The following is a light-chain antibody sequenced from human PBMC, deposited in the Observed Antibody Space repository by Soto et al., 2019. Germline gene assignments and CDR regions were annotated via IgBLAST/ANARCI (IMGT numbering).Light chain of an antibody. CDR3: QQRSNWPPERLT. Sequence: EIVLTQSPATLSLSPGERATLSCRASQSVSSYLAWYQQKPGQAPRLLIYDASNRATGIPARFSGSGSGTDFTLTISSLEPEDFAVYYCQQRSNWPPERLTVGGGTKVDIK. J-gene: IGKJ4*01. CDR2: DAS. CDR1: QSVSSY. V-gene: IGKV3-11*01.